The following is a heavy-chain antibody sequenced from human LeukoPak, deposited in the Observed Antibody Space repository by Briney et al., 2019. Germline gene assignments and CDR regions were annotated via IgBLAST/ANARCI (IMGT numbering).Heavy chain of an antibody. CDR3: AKVGNYYGSGSYYNPIDY. J-gene: IGHJ4*02. D-gene: IGHD3-10*01. Sequence: GGSLRLSCAASGFTFDDYAMHWVRQAPGKGLEWVSGISWNSGSIGYADSVKGGFTISRDNAKNSLYLQMNSLRAEDTALYYCAKVGNYYGSGSYYNPIDYWGQGTLVTVSS. V-gene: IGHV3-9*01. CDR1: GFTFDDYA. CDR2: ISWNSGSI.